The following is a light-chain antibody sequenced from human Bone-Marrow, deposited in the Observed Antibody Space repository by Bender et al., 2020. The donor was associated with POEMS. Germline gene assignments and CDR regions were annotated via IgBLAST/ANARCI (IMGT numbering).Light chain of an antibody. Sequence: QSALTQPASVSGSPGQSITISCSGTRLDIGDYNHVSWYQQHAGKAPQLIIHAVSNRPSGISSRFSGSKSGTSASLAISDIQSEDEGDYYCSSWDDSLSGWVFGGGTKLTVL. V-gene: IGLV2-14*03. CDR2: AVS. CDR1: RLDIGDYNH. CDR3: SSWDDSLSGWV. J-gene: IGLJ3*02.